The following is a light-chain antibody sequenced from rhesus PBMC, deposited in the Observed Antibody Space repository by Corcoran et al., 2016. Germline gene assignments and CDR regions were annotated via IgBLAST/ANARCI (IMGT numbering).Light chain of an antibody. CDR2: KES. J-gene: IGKJ4*01. Sequence: DIQLTQSPSSLSASVGDTVIISCRTSENVNNYLHWYQKKPGQAPNLLIYKESPFQNGVPSRFSGSGSGTDFTLTISSLQPEDFGSYFCKHSYGIPLNFGGGTKVEL. CDR1: ENVNNY. CDR3: KHSYGIPLN. V-gene: IGKV1-74*01.